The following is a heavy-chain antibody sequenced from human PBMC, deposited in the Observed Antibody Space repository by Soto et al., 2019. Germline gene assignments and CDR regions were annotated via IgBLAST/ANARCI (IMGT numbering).Heavy chain of an antibody. D-gene: IGHD3-10*01. V-gene: IGHV1-2*02. J-gene: IGHJ6*02. CDR3: ARSGPTKNVHYYYGMDV. CDR1: GYTFTGYY. Sequence: SVKVSCKASGYTFTGYYMHWVRQAPGQGLEWMGWINPNSGGTNYAQKFQGRVTMTRDTSISTAYMELSRLRSDDTAVYYCARSGPTKNVHYYYGMDVWGQGTTVTVSS. CDR2: INPNSGGT.